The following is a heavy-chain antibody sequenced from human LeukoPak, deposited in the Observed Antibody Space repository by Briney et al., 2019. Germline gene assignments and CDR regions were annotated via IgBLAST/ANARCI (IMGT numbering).Heavy chain of an antibody. Sequence: EASVKVSCKASGYTFTGYYMHWVRQAPGQGLEWMGWINPNSGGTNYAQKFQGRVTMTRDTSISTAYMELSRLRSDDTAVYYCARGRRGYSYGYDYWGQGTLVTVSS. V-gene: IGHV1-2*02. D-gene: IGHD5-18*01. CDR3: ARGRRGYSYGYDY. CDR2: INPNSGGT. CDR1: GYTFTGYY. J-gene: IGHJ4*02.